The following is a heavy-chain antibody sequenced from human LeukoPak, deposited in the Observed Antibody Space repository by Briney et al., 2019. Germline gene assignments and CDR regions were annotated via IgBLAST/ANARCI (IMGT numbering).Heavy chain of an antibody. CDR1: GXSISSYY. J-gene: IGHJ3*02. Sequence: KSSETLSLTCTVSGXSISSYYWSWIRQPPGKGLECIGYIYNSGSTNYNPSLKSRVSISVDTSKNQFSLKLSSVTAADTAVYYCARSAIDAFDIWGQRTMVTVSS. D-gene: IGHD6-25*01. CDR3: ARSAIDAFDI. V-gene: IGHV4-59*08. CDR2: IYNSGST.